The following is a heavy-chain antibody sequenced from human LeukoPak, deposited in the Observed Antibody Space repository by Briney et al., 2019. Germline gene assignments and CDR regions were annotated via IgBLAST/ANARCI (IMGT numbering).Heavy chain of an antibody. CDR1: GFTFSSYA. CDR2: ISYDGSNK. CDR3: ASDIVVVPAAKPQSAFDI. V-gene: IGHV3-30-3*01. D-gene: IGHD2-2*01. J-gene: IGHJ3*02. Sequence: GGSLRLSCAASGFTFSSYAMHWVRQAPGKGLEWVAVISYDGSNKYYADSVKGRFTISRDNSKNTLYLQMNSLRAEDTAVYYCASDIVVVPAAKPQSAFDIWGQGTMVTVSS.